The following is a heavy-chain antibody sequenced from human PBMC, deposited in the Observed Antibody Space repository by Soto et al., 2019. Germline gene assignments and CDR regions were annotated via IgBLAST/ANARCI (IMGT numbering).Heavy chain of an antibody. Sequence: SETLSLTCTVSGGSVSSGSYYWSWIRQPPGKGLEWIGYIYYSGSTNYNPSLKSRVTISVDTSKNQFSLKLSSVTAADTAVYYCARVTITQRTVTTFYYGMDVWGQGTTVTVSS. J-gene: IGHJ6*02. CDR3: ARVTITQRTVTTFYYGMDV. D-gene: IGHD4-4*01. V-gene: IGHV4-61*01. CDR1: GGSVSSGSYY. CDR2: IYYSGST.